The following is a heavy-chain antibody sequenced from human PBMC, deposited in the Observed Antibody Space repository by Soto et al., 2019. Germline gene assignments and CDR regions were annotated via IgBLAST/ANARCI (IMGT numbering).Heavy chain of an antibody. CDR1: GGSISSSSYY. V-gene: IGHV4-39*01. CDR2: IYYSGST. J-gene: IGHJ5*02. CDR3: ARHQITIFGVVYHYPNWFDP. Sequence: QLQLQESGPGLVKPSETLSLTCTVSGGSISSSSYYWGWIRQPPGKGLEWIGSIYYSGSTYYNPSLKSRVTISVETSKNQFSLKLSSVTAADTAVYYCARHQITIFGVVYHYPNWFDPWGQGTLVTVSS. D-gene: IGHD3-3*01.